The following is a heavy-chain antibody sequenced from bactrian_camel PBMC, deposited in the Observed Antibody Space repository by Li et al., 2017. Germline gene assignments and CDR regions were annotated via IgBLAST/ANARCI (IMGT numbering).Heavy chain of an antibody. D-gene: IGHD5*01. Sequence: HVQLVESGGGSVQAGGSLKLSCAASGYNNIFIVCTMGWYRQAPGKEREGVAAIAIGGESVFIGDSVKGRFTISRDNAKNTMYLQMNNLKPEDSAMYYCAAREPKYGCGLTRRSFAYWSQGTQVTVS. J-gene: IGHJ6*01. CDR3: AAREPKYGCGLTRRSFAY. CDR1: GYNNIFIVCT. CDR2: IAIGGESV. V-gene: IGHV3S54*01.